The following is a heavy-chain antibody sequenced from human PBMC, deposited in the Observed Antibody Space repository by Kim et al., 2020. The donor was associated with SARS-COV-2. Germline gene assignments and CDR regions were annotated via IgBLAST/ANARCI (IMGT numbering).Heavy chain of an antibody. CDR1: GFSFNNYW. V-gene: IGHV3-7*03. D-gene: IGHD2-2*02. Sequence: GGSLRLSCVASGFSFNNYWMSWVRQPPGKGLEWVANIKQDGSDRYYVDSVKGRFIISRDNAKNSLFLQMNSLRAEDTAVYYCVRGGTIYHYWGQGTLVTVSS. J-gene: IGHJ4*02. CDR2: IKQDGSDR. CDR3: VRGGTIYHY.